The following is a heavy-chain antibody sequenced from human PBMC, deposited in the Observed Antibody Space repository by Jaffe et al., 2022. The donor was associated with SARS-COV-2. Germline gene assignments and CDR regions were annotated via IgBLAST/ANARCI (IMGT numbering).Heavy chain of an antibody. CDR3: ARGGGIVVVPAASGFDY. D-gene: IGHD2-2*01. CDR1: GGSISSGSYY. CDR2: IYTSGST. V-gene: IGHV4-61*02. J-gene: IGHJ4*02. Sequence: QVQLQESGPGLVKPSQTLSLTCTVSGGSISSGSYYWSWIRQPAGKGLEWIGRIYTSGSTNYNPSLKSRVTISVDTSKNQFSLKLSSVTAADTAVYYCARGGGIVVVPAASGFDYWGQGTLVTVSS.